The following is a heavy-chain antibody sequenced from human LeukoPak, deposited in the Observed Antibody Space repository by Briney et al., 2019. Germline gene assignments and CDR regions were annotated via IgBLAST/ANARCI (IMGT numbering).Heavy chain of an antibody. V-gene: IGHV4-34*01. CDR3: ARGGYSYGKGHYFDY. CDR2: INHSGST. D-gene: IGHD5-18*01. J-gene: IGHJ4*02. Sequence: SETLSLTCAVYGGSFSGYYWSWIRQPPGKGLEWIGEINHSGSTNYNPSLKSRVIISVDTSKNQFSLKLSSVTAADTAVYYCARGGYSYGKGHYFDYWGQGTLVTVSS. CDR1: GGSFSGYY.